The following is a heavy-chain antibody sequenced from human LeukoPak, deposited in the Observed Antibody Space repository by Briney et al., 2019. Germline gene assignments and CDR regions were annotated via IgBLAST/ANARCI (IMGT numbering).Heavy chain of an antibody. Sequence: GGSLRLSCAASGFTFSSYAMHWVRQAPGKGLEWVAVISYDGSNKYYADSVKGRFTISRDNSKNTLYLQMNSLRAEDTAVYYCAKWEVDDYGDYGFDYWGQGTLVTVSS. CDR2: ISYDGSNK. CDR3: AKWEVDDYGDYGFDY. J-gene: IGHJ4*02. CDR1: GFTFSSYA. D-gene: IGHD4-17*01. V-gene: IGHV3-30*18.